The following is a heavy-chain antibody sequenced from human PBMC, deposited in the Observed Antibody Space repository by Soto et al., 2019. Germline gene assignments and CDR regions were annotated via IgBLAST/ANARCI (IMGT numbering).Heavy chain of an antibody. CDR3: ARANAILPYYYNMDG. Sequence: QVQLVQSGAEVGKPGASVKVSCKASGYTFTAYYIHWVRQARGQGPVWLGWINPNSGGTSNSQKFQAGITLTRHTSISTANIEMISLGSHDTAVYYCARANAILPYYYNMDGGGQGTAVTVSS. J-gene: IGHJ6*02. CDR2: INPNSGGT. CDR1: GYTFTAYY. V-gene: IGHV1-2*02.